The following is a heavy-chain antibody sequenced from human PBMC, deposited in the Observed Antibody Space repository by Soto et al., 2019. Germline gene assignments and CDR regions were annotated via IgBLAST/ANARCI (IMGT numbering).Heavy chain of an antibody. V-gene: IGHV4-59*01. CDR2: IYYSGST. CDR3: ARVAPYYCTNGVCQPHWXDP. CDR1: GGSISSYY. Sequence: SETPSLTCTVSGGSISSYYWSWIRQPPGKGLEWIGYIYYSGSTNYNLSLKSRVTISVDTSKNQFSLKLSSVTAADTAVYYCARVAPYYCTNGVCQPHWXDPWGQGTLVTVSS. J-gene: IGHJ5*02. D-gene: IGHD2-8*01.